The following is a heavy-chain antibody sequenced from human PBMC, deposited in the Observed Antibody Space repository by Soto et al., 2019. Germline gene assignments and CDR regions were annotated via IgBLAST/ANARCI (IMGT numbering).Heavy chain of an antibody. Sequence: PGESLKISCQGSGYSFTSYWISWVRRMPGKGLEWMGRIDPSDSYTNYSPSFQGHVTISADKSISTAYLQWSSLKASDTAMYYCARLGGLYGDYYYGMDVWGQGTTVTVSS. CDR2: IDPSDSYT. V-gene: IGHV5-10-1*01. J-gene: IGHJ6*02. CDR1: GYSFTSYW. D-gene: IGHD4-17*01. CDR3: ARLGGLYGDYYYGMDV.